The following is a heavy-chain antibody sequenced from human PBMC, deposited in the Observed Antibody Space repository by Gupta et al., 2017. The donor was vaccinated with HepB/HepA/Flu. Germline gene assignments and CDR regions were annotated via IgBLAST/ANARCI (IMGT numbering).Heavy chain of an antibody. CDR1: GFTFSNAW. D-gene: IGHD6-13*01. CDR3: TTDPHRGIRAAGLNWFDP. Sequence: EVQLVESGGGLVKPGGSLRLSCAASGFTFSNAWMSWVRQAPGKGLEWVGRIKSKTDGGTTDYAAPVKGRFTISRDDSKNTLYLQMNSLKTEDTAVYYCTTDPHRGIRAAGLNWFDPWGQGTLVTVSS. CDR2: IKSKTDGGTT. J-gene: IGHJ5*02. V-gene: IGHV3-15*01.